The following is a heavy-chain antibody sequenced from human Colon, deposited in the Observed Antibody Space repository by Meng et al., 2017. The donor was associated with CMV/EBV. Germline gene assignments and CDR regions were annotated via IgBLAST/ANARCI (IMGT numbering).Heavy chain of an antibody. V-gene: IGHV3-21*01. D-gene: IGHD3-16*01. CDR2: ISRSSSYI. CDR3: ARGGDRAELRRYNWFDP. J-gene: IGHJ5*02. CDR1: GFTFSWYS. Sequence: GGSLRLSCEASGFTFSWYSMNWVRQAPGKGLEWVSSISRSSSYIYYADSVKGRFTISRDNAKNSLYLQMNSLRDEDTAVYYCARGGDRAELRRYNWFDPWGQGTLVTVSS.